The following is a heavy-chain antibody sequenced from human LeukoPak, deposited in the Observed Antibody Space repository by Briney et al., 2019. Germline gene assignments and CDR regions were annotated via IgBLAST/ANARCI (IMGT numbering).Heavy chain of an antibody. CDR3: ARDYYSSIGDY. Sequence: PGGSLRLSCAASGFTFSSYAMHWVRQAPGKGLEYVSAISSNGGSTYYANSVKGRFTISRDNSKNTLYLQMGSLRAEDMAVYYCARDYYSSIGDYWGQGTLVTVSS. D-gene: IGHD6-13*01. J-gene: IGHJ4*02. CDR2: ISSNGGST. CDR1: GFTFSSYA. V-gene: IGHV3-64*01.